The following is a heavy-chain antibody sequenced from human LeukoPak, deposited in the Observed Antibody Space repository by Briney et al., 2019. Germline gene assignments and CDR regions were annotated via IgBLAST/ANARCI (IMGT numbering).Heavy chain of an antibody. J-gene: IGHJ4*02. CDR3: AKGRGSSGYIYFDY. V-gene: IGHV3-30*02. CDR1: GFTFSSYG. Sequence: GGSLGLSCAASGFTFSSYGMHWVRQAPGKGLEWVAFIRYDGSEKYFADSVKGRFTVSRDNSKNTLFLQMNSLRAEDTAVYYCAKGRGSSGYIYFDYWGQGTLVTVSS. CDR2: IRYDGSEK. D-gene: IGHD6-19*01.